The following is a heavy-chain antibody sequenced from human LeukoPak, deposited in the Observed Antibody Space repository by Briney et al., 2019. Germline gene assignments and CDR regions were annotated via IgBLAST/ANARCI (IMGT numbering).Heavy chain of an antibody. CDR1: GFTFRTYS. CDR2: ISGSSNTI. J-gene: IGHJ4*02. Sequence: GGSLRLSSAASGFTFRTYSMNWVRQAPGKGLEWISYISGSSNTIFYADSVKGRFTISRDNAKNSLYLQMNNLRAEDTAVYYCARDYNNYEIIFDSWGQGTPVTVSP. D-gene: IGHD4-11*01. CDR3: ARDYNNYEIIFDS. V-gene: IGHV3-48*04.